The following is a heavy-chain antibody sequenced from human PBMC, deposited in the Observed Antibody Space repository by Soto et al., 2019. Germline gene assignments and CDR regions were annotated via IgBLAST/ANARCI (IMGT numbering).Heavy chain of an antibody. D-gene: IGHD6-13*01. CDR1: GFTFRSYA. J-gene: IGHJ4*02. CDR3: AKGGKCIAAAGDY. Sequence: EVQLLESGGGLVQPGGSLRLSCAASGFTFRSYALIWVRQAPGKGLEWLSAISASGGSTYYAGSVKGRFTISRDNSNNTLYLQMNSLRAEDTAVYYCAKGGKCIAAAGDYWGQGTLVTVSS. V-gene: IGHV3-23*01. CDR2: ISASGGST.